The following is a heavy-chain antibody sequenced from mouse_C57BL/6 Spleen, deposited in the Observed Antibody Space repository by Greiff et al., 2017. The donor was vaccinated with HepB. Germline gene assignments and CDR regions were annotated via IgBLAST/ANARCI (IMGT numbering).Heavy chain of an antibody. CDR1: GFTFTDYY. CDR2: IRNKANGYTT. D-gene: IGHD3-1*01. J-gene: IGHJ2*01. Sequence: DVKLVESGGGLVQPGASLRLSCAASGFTFTDYYMSWVRQPPGKAPEWLALIRNKANGYTTEYTASVKGRFTISRDNSQNILYLQMNTLRAGDSPPYYGVKPASWGVLDSWAKGTTLTVSS. V-gene: IGHV7-4*01. CDR3: VKPASWGVLDS.